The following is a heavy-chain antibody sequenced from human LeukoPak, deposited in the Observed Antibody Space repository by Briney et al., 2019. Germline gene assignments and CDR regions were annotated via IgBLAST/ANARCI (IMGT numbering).Heavy chain of an antibody. CDR3: ARVGYSYGPYYYYYMDV. D-gene: IGHD5-18*01. CDR2: IKQDGSEK. J-gene: IGHJ6*03. V-gene: IGHV3-7*01. Sequence: PGGSLRLSCAASGFTFSSYWMSWVRQAPGKGLEWVANIKQDGSEKYYVDSVKGRFTISRDNAKNSLCLQMNSLRAEDTAVYYCARVGYSYGPYYYYYMDVWGKGTTVTVSS. CDR1: GFTFSSYW.